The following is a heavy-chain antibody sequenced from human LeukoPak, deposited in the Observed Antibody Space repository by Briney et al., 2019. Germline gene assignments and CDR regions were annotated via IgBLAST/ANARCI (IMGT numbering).Heavy chain of an antibody. CDR1: GFTFSSYE. V-gene: IGHV3-48*03. D-gene: IGHD6-13*01. CDR2: ISSSSSTI. Sequence: GGSLRLSCAASGFTFSSYEMNWVRQAPGKGLEWVSYISSSSSTIYYADSVKGRFTISRDNAKNSLYLQMNSLRAEDTAVYYCARDYSSPRGAFDIWGQGTMVTVSS. J-gene: IGHJ3*02. CDR3: ARDYSSPRGAFDI.